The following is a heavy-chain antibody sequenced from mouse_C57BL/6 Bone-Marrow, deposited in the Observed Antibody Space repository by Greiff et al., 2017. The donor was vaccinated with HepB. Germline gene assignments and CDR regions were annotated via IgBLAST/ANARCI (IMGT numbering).Heavy chain of an antibody. CDR2: IDPETGGT. Sequence: QVQLQQSGAELVRPGASVTLSCKASGYTFTDYEMHWVKQTPVHGLEWIGAIDPETGGTAYNQKFKGKAILTADKSSSTAYMELRSLTSEDSAVYYCTRALYGSSLYYAMDYWGQGTSVTVSS. D-gene: IGHD1-1*01. CDR3: TRALYGSSLYYAMDY. V-gene: IGHV1-15*01. J-gene: IGHJ4*01. CDR1: GYTFTDYE.